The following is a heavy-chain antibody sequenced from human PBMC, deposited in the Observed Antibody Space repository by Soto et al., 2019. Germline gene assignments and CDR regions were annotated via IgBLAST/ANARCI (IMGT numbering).Heavy chain of an antibody. Sequence: GASVKVSCKASGFNFAGYFLHWVRHAPGQGREWMGWINPNSGATKDAQKLQGRVTMTWDTSISSAYIELVSLRFDDAAVYYCARDVWGSSQEFANWGQGTRVTVSS. CDR1: GFNFAGYF. V-gene: IGHV1-2*02. D-gene: IGHD3-16*01. CDR3: ARDVWGSSQEFAN. J-gene: IGHJ4*02. CDR2: INPNSGAT.